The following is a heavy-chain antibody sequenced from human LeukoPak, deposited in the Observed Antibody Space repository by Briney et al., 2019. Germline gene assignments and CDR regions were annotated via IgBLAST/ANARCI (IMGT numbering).Heavy chain of an antibody. Sequence: PGGSLSLYCAASGFTFSSYAMTWVRQAQGKGLEWVSAISGSGGVTYYADSVKGHFTISRDNSKNTLYLQMNSLRADDTAVYYCAKNGGDTYGTGHFDYWGQGTLVTVSS. V-gene: IGHV3-23*01. J-gene: IGHJ4*02. CDR1: GFTFSSYA. CDR3: AKNGGDTYGTGHFDY. CDR2: ISGSGGVT. D-gene: IGHD3-10*01.